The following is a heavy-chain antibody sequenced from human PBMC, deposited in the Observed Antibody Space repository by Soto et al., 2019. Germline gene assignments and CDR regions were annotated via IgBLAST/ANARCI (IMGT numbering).Heavy chain of an antibody. V-gene: IGHV1-8*01. CDR2: MNPNSGNT. CDR1: GYTFTSYD. Sequence: QVQLVQSGAEVKKPGASVKVSCKASGYTFTSYDINWVRQATGQGLEWMGWMNPNSGNTGYAQKFQGRVTMTRNTSISTAYMELSSLRSEDTAVYYCARGEARYDFWSGYPAGNWFDPWGQGTLVTVSS. CDR3: ARGEARYDFWSGYPAGNWFDP. D-gene: IGHD3-3*01. J-gene: IGHJ5*02.